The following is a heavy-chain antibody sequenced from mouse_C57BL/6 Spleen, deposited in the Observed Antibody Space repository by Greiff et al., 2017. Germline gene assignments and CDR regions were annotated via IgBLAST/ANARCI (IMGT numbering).Heavy chain of an antibody. CDR2: FHPYNDDT. J-gene: IGHJ2*01. CDR1: GYTFTTYP. V-gene: IGHV1-47*01. Sequence: VQLVESGAELVKPGASVKMSCKASGYTFTTYPIEWMKQNHGKSLEWIGNFHPYNDDTKYNEKFKGKATLTVEKSSSTVYLELSRLTSDDSAVYYCARQAYYGSSYYFDYWGQGTTLTVSS. D-gene: IGHD1-1*01. CDR3: ARQAYYGSSYYFDY.